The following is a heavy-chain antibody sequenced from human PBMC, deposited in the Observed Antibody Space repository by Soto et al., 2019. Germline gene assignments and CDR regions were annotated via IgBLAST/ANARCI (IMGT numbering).Heavy chain of an antibody. Sequence: QVQLQESGPGLVKSSQTLSLTCTVSGGSISSGGYYWSWIRQHPGKGLEWIGYIYYSGSTHYNPSLKSRVTISIDMSKNQFSLKLSPVTAADTAVYYCAREVAGSCYFDYWGQGTLVTVSS. CDR1: GGSISSGGYY. J-gene: IGHJ4*02. V-gene: IGHV4-31*03. CDR3: AREVAGSCYFDY. D-gene: IGHD6-19*01. CDR2: IYYSGST.